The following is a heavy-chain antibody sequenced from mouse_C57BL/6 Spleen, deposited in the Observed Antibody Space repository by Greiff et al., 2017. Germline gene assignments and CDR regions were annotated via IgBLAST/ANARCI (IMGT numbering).Heavy chain of an antibody. D-gene: IGHD2-3*01. CDR2: INPNNGGT. CDR1: GYTFTDYN. CDR3: ARSNYDGYWYFDV. V-gene: IGHV1-18*01. J-gene: IGHJ1*03. Sequence: VQLKESGPELVKPGASVKIPCKASGYTFTDYNMDWVKQSHGKSLEWIGDINPNNGGTIYNQKFKGKATLTVDKSSSTAYMELRSLTSEDTAVYYCARSNYDGYWYFDVWGTGTTVTVSS.